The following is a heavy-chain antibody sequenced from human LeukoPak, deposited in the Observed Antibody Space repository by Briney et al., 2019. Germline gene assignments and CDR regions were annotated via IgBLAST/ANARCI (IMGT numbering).Heavy chain of an antibody. Sequence: PSETLSLTCAVSGYSISSGYYWGWIRQPPGQGLGWIGSIYHSGSTYYNPSLKSRVTISVDTSKNQFSLKLSSVTAADTAVYYCARERDCSSTSCYDHDAFDIWGQGTMVTVSS. CDR3: ARERDCSSTSCYDHDAFDI. CDR2: IYHSGST. CDR1: GYSISSGYY. D-gene: IGHD2-2*01. V-gene: IGHV4-38-2*02. J-gene: IGHJ3*02.